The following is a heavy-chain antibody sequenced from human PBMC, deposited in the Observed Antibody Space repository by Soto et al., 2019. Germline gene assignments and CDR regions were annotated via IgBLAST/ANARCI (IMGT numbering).Heavy chain of an antibody. J-gene: IGHJ4*02. D-gene: IGHD3-10*01. Sequence: EASVKVSCKVSGYTLTELSMHWVRQAPGRGLEWMGGFDPEDGETIYAQKFQGRVTMTEDTSTDTVYMDLSSLRSDDTAVYYCAKESYNRRTDFDCWGQGTLVTVSS. CDR1: GYTLTELS. V-gene: IGHV1-24*01. CDR2: FDPEDGET. CDR3: AKESYNRRTDFDC.